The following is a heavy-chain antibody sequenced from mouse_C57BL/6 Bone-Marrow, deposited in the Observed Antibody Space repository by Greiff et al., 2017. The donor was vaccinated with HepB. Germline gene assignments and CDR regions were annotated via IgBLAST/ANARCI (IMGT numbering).Heavy chain of an antibody. CDR2: IHPNSGST. CDR3: ARSWPYYFDY. CDR1: GYTFTSYW. Sequence: QVQLQQPGAELVKPGASVKLSCKASGYTFTSYWMHWVKQRPGQGLEWIGMIHPNSGSTNYNEKFKSKATLTVDKSSSTAYMQRSSLTSEDSAVYYCARSWPYYFDYWGQGTTLTVSS. J-gene: IGHJ2*01. V-gene: IGHV1-64*01.